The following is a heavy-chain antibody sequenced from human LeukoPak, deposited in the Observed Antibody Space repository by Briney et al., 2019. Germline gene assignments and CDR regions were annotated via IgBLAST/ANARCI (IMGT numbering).Heavy chain of an antibody. J-gene: IGHJ4*02. D-gene: IGHD1-26*01. V-gene: IGHV4-59*01. Sequence: SETLSLTCTVSGGSISSFYWSWIRQPPGKGLEWIGHIYYSGNTNYNPSLKNRVTISVDTSKNQFSLKLSSLTVADTAVYYCARGYSGSYGRFDYWGQGTLATVSS. CDR3: ARGYSGSYGRFDY. CDR1: GGSISSFY. CDR2: IYYSGNT.